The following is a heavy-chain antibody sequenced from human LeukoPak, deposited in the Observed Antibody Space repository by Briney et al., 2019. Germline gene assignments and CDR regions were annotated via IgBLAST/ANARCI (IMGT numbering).Heavy chain of an antibody. CDR1: GFTFSSYW. D-gene: IGHD2-2*01. J-gene: IGHJ4*02. Sequence: GGSLRLSCAASGFTFSSYWMSWVRQAPGKGLEWVANIKQDGSEKYYVDSVKGRFTISRDNAKNSLYLQMNSLRAEDTAVYYCASSCSSTSCHHDYWGQGALVTVSS. V-gene: IGHV3-7*01. CDR2: IKQDGSEK. CDR3: ASSCSSTSCHHDY.